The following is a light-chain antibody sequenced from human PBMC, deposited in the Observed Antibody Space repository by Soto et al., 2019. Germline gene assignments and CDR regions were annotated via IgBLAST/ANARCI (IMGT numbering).Light chain of an antibody. CDR1: SSDVGGYNY. V-gene: IGLV2-8*01. CDR2: EVS. CDR3: SSYAGSIYV. Sequence: QSALTQPPSASGSPGQSVTISCTGTSSDVGGYNYVSWYQQHPRKAPKLMIYEVSKRPSGVPDRFSGSKSGNTASLTVSGLQAEDEADYYCSSYAGSIYVFGTGTKVTVL. J-gene: IGLJ1*01.